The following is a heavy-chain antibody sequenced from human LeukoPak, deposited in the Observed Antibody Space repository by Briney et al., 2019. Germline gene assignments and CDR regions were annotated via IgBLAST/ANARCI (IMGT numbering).Heavy chain of an antibody. J-gene: IGHJ4*02. V-gene: IGHV3-7*01. CDR2: IKQDGSEK. CDR1: GFTFSSYW. Sequence: PGGSLRLSCAASGFTFSSYWMSWVRQAPGKGLEWVANIKQDGSEKYYVDSVKGRFTISRDNAKNSLYLQMNSLRAEDTVVYYCARDCRRREGSGSYFRPLPTDYWGQGTLVTVSS. CDR3: ARDCRRREGSGSYFRPLPTDY. D-gene: IGHD1-26*01.